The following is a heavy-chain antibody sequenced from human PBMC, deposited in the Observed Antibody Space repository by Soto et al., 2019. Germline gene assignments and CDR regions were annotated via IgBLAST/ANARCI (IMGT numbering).Heavy chain of an antibody. V-gene: IGHV3-23*01. Sequence: GGSLRLSCAASGFTFSSYAMTWVRQAPGKGLEWVSTIRASGSTFYADSVKGRFTISRDNSMNTPFLHMNSLRAGDTAIYYCAKGGYTSPFDYWGLGTLVTVSS. J-gene: IGHJ4*02. D-gene: IGHD5-12*01. CDR2: IRASGST. CDR1: GFTFSSYA. CDR3: AKGGYTSPFDY.